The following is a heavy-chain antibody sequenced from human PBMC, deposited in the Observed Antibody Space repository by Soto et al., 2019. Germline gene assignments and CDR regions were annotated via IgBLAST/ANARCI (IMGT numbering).Heavy chain of an antibody. V-gene: IGHV3-23*01. CDR1: GFTFSTYA. Sequence: VQLLESGGGLVQPGGSLRLSCAASGFTFSTYAMRWVRQAPGKGLEWVSSITGGGGRGTYYGDSVKGRFTITRDDSKDTLYLQMESLRADDTAVYYCAECHHNSGGSNGGMDVWGQGTTVTVSS. CDR2: ITGGGGRGT. J-gene: IGHJ6*02. D-gene: IGHD3-10*01. CDR3: AECHHNSGGSNGGMDV.